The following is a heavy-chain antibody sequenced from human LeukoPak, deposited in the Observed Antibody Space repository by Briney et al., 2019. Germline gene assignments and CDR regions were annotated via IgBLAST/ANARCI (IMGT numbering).Heavy chain of an antibody. CDR3: ATDVVVIPGRGPNDY. D-gene: IGHD2-2*01. V-gene: IGHV3-7*03. Sequence: GGSLRLSCAAPGFTFSSYWMSWVRQAPGKGLEWVANIKQDGSEKYYVDSVKGRFTISRDNAKNSLYLQMNSLRAEDTAVYYCATDVVVIPGRGPNDYWGQGTLVTVSS. CDR1: GFTFSSYW. CDR2: IKQDGSEK. J-gene: IGHJ4*02.